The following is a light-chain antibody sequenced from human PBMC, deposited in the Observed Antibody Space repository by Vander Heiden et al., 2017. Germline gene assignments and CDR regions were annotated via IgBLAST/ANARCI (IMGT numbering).Light chain of an antibody. CDR3: AAWDDSLNGYV. V-gene: IGLV1-44*01. J-gene: IGLJ1*01. CDR2: SNN. Sequence: QSVPTQPPSASGPPGQRVTISCSGSSSNIGSNTVDWYQQLPAAAPKLLIYSNNQRPSGVADRFSGSKSGTSASLAISGLQSEDEADYYCAAWDDSLNGYVFGTGTKVTVL. CDR1: SSNIGSNT.